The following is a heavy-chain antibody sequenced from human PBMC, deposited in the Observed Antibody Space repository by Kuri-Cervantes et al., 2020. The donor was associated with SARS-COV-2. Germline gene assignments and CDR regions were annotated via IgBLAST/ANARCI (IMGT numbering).Heavy chain of an antibody. V-gene: IGHV1-69*05. Sequence: SVKVSCKASGGTFSSYAISWVRQAPGQGLEWMGGIIPILGTANYAQKFQGRVTITTDESTSTAYMELSSLRSEDTAVYYCARDRVSGLYYFDSWGQGTLVTVSS. D-gene: IGHD3/OR15-3a*01. J-gene: IGHJ4*02. CDR3: ARDRVSGLYYFDS. CDR2: IIPILGTA. CDR1: GGTFSSYA.